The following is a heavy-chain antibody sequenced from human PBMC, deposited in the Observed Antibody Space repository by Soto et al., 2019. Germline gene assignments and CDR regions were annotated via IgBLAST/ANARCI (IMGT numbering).Heavy chain of an antibody. CDR2: VSATGGST. CDR1: GFNFSNYA. V-gene: IGHV3-23*01. Sequence: PGGSLRLSCAASGFNFSNYAMTWVRQAPGRGLEWVSAVSATGGSTYYADSVKGRFTISRDSSKNTLYLQMNSLRAEDTAVYYCAKGNSWSPALVLDIWGQGTMVTVSS. D-gene: IGHD1-7*01. CDR3: AKGNSWSPALVLDI. J-gene: IGHJ3*02.